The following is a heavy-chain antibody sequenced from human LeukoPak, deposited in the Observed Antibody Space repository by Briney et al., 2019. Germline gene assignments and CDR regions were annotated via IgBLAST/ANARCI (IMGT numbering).Heavy chain of an antibody. J-gene: IGHJ4*02. D-gene: IGHD1-1*01. Sequence: ASVKVSCKASGYTFTGYYMHWVRQAPGQGLEWMAWINPNSGGTNYAQKFQGRVTMTRDTSISTAYMELSRLRSDDTAVYYCARGYSPSIRTTGNDYWGQGTVVTVSS. CDR3: ARGYSPSIRTTGNDY. CDR1: GYTFTGYY. V-gene: IGHV1-2*02. CDR2: INPNSGGT.